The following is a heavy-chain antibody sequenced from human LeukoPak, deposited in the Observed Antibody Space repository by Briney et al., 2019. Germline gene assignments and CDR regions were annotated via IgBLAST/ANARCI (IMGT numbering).Heavy chain of an antibody. V-gene: IGHV3-23*01. Sequence: GGSLRLSCAASGFTFSSYAMSWVRQAPVRELEWVSAISGSGGSTYYADSVKGRFTISRDNSKNTLYLQMNSLRAEDTAVYYCANFARPYYFDYWGQGTPVTVSS. CDR2: ISGSGGST. J-gene: IGHJ4*02. CDR1: GFTFSSYA. CDR3: ANFARPYYFDY.